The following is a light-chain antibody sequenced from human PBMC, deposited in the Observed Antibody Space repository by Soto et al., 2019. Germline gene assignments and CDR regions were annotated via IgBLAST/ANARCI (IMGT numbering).Light chain of an antibody. CDR3: QQYSTYSRT. CDR1: QSISTW. J-gene: IGKJ1*01. V-gene: IGKV1-5*03. Sequence: DIQMTQSPSTLSASVGDRVTITCRASQSISTWLAWYQQKPGKAPKLLMYKVSSLENGVPSRFSGSGSGTEFTLTISSLQPDDFATYSCQQYSTYSRTFGQGTKVEIK. CDR2: KVS.